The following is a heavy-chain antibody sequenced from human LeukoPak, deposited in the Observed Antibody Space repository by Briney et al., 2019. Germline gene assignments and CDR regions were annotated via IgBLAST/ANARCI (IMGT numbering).Heavy chain of an antibody. CDR3: ARVDTTTVTTYGAFGI. Sequence: ASVKVSCKASGYTFTGYDMHWVRQAPGQGLEWMGWINPNSGGTNYAQQFQGRVTMTRDTSISTAYMELRRLRSDDTAMYYCARVDTTTVTTYGAFGIWGQGTMVTVSS. D-gene: IGHD4-17*01. CDR1: GYTFTGYD. J-gene: IGHJ3*02. V-gene: IGHV1-2*02. CDR2: INPNSGGT.